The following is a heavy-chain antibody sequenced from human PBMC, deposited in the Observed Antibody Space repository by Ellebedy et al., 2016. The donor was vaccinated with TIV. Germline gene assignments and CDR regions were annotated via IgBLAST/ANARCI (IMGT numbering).Heavy chain of an antibody. Sequence: MPSETLSLTCTVSGGSISSSNYYWGWIRQPPGKGLEWIGSIYYSGSTYFNPSLKSRVTMSVDTSKNQFSLNLSYVTAADTAVYYCAREGEAVAGLLWYFDSWGQGTLVTVSS. CDR2: IYYSGST. CDR1: GGSISSSNYY. CDR3: AREGEAVAGLLWYFDS. V-gene: IGHV4-39*07. D-gene: IGHD6-19*01. J-gene: IGHJ4*02.